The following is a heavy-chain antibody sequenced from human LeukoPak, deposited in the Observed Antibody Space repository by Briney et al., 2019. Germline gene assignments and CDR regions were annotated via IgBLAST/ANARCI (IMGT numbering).Heavy chain of an antibody. CDR3: ARGQSGYTYGYHFDY. CDR1: GFTFSSYS. Sequence: GSLRLSCAASGFTFSSYSMNWVRQAPGKGLEWIGCIYYSGSTNYSPSLKSRVTISVDTSKNRVSLRLSSVTAADTAVYYCARGQSGYTYGYHFDYWGQGTLVTVSS. D-gene: IGHD5-18*01. J-gene: IGHJ4*02. V-gene: IGHV4-59*01. CDR2: IYYSGST.